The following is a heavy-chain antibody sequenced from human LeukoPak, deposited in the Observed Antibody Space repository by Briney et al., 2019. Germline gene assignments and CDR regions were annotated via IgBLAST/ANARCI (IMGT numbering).Heavy chain of an antibody. J-gene: IGHJ4*02. Sequence: GGSLRLSCAASGFTFSDYYMSWIRQAPGKGLDWVSYISSSGSTIYYADSVKGRFTISRDNAKNSLYLQMNSLRAEDTAVYYCARSFRNWNDGFRFDYWGQRTPVTVSS. CDR3: ARSFRNWNDGFRFDY. CDR2: ISSSGSTI. V-gene: IGHV3-11*01. CDR1: GFTFSDYY. D-gene: IGHD1-1*01.